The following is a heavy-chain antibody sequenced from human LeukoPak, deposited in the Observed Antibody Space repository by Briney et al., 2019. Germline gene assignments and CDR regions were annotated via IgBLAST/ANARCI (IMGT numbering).Heavy chain of an antibody. CDR2: IWYDGSNK. J-gene: IGHJ3*02. Sequence: PGGSLRLSCAASGFTFSSYGMHWVRRAPGKGLEWVAVIWYDGSNKYYADSVKGRFTISRDNSKNTLYLQMNSLRAEDTAVYYCARDTESGSRYFDFHDAFDTWGQGTMVTVSS. CDR1: GFTFSSYG. CDR3: ARDTESGSRYFDFHDAFDT. V-gene: IGHV3-33*01. D-gene: IGHD3-9*01.